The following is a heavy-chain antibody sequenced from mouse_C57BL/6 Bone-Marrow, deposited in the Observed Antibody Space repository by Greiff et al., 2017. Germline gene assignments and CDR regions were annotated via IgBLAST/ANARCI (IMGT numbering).Heavy chain of an antibody. V-gene: IGHV14-2*01. Sequence: EVQLQQSGAELVKPGASVKLSCTASGFNIKDYYMHWVKQRTEQGLEWIGRIDPEDGETKYAPKFQGKATITADTSANTAYLLLSILTYEDTAVYYCAISFIYYYGSSLFAYWGQGTLVTVSA. J-gene: IGHJ3*01. CDR1: GFNIKDYY. D-gene: IGHD1-1*01. CDR2: IDPEDGET. CDR3: AISFIYYYGSSLFAY.